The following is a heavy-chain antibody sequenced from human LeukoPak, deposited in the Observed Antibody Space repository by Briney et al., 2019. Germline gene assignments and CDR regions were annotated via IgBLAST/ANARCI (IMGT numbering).Heavy chain of an antibody. J-gene: IGHJ4*02. D-gene: IGHD3-22*01. V-gene: IGHV3-48*03. CDR2: ISSSGSTI. CDR1: GFTFSSYE. Sequence: PGGSLRLSCAASGFTFSSYEMNWVRQAPGKGLEWVPYISSSGSTIYYADSVKGRFTISRDNAKNSLYLQMNSLRAEDTAVYYCARVPSDYYDSSGYYSPLDYWGQGTLVTVSS. CDR3: ARVPSDYYDSSGYYSPLDY.